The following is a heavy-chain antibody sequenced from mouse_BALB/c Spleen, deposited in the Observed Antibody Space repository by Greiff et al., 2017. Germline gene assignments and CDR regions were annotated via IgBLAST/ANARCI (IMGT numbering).Heavy chain of an antibody. D-gene: IGHD1-1*01. CDR1: GYTFTSYY. V-gene: IGHV1S56*01. Sequence: QVQLQQSGPELVKPGASVRISCKASGYTFTSYYIHWVKQRPGQGLEWIGWIYPGNVNTKYNEKFKGKATLTADKSSSTAYMQLSSLTSEDSAVYFCAIRGNYAMDYWGQGTSVTVSS. CDR3: AIRGNYAMDY. CDR2: IYPGNVNT. J-gene: IGHJ4*01.